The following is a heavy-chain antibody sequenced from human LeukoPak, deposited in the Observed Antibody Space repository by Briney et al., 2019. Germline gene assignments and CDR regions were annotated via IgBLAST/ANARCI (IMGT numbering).Heavy chain of an antibody. D-gene: IGHD6-13*01. J-gene: IGHJ5*02. CDR3: AGLHFAAAEEFDP. Sequence: SETLSLTCTVSGSSINGHYWSWLRQPPGKGLEWIGYIYSTSSDSVLYNPFLKSRVTLSFDTFNNQLSLSLTSVTAADTAIYYCAGLHFAAAEEFDPWAQGTLVTVSS. CDR1: GSSINGHY. V-gene: IGHV4-59*08. CDR2: IYSTSSDSV.